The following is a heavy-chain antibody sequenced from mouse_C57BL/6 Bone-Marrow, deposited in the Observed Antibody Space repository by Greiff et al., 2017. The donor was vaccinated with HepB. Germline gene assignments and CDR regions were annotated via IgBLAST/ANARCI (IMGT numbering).Heavy chain of an antibody. CDR3: ARAYSTYGENYFDY. V-gene: IGHV1-55*01. J-gene: IGHJ2*01. CDR1: GYTFTSYW. CDR2: IYPGSGST. Sequence: QVQLQQPGAELVKPGASVKMSCKASGYTFTSYWITWVKQRPGQGLEWIGDIYPGSGSTNYNEKFKSKATLTVDTSSSTAYMHLSSLKSEDSAVYYCARAYSTYGENYFDYWGQGTTLTVSS. D-gene: IGHD2-5*01.